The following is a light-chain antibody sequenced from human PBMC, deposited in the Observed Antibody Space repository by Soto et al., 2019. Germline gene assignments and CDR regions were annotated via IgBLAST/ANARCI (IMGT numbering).Light chain of an antibody. CDR1: QSVTSNY. CDR2: VAS. CDR3: QQYGSSPFT. J-gene: IGKJ5*01. V-gene: IGKV3-20*01. Sequence: PGERATLSCRASQSVTSNYLGWYQQKTGQSPRLLIYVASNRATGVPDRFSGSGSGTDFTLTISKLEPENFAVYSCQQYGSSPFTFVQGTRQEIK.